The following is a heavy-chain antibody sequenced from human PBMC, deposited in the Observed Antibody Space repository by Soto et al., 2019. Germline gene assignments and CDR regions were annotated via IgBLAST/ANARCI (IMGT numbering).Heavy chain of an antibody. CDR2: IIPIFGTA. Sequence: GASVKVSCKASGGTLSSYAISWVRQAPGQGLEWMGGIIPIFGTANYAQKFQGRVTITADKSTSTAYMELSSLRSEDTAVYYCAREKMSSSGYFDYWGQGTLVTVSS. V-gene: IGHV1-69*06. CDR1: GGTLSSYA. CDR3: AREKMSSSGYFDY. D-gene: IGHD6-6*01. J-gene: IGHJ4*02.